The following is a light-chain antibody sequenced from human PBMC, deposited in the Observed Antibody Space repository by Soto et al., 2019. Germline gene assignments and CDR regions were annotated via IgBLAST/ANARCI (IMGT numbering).Light chain of an antibody. J-gene: IGKJ5*01. CDR2: VAF. Sequence: DIQMTQSPSSLSASVGDTVTMACRASQSIALSVNWYQQKPGKAPKLLIYVAFTLESGVPSRFSGSGSGTEFTPTIRSLQPEDFPTYYCQQSLRSPLTLAQGTRLEIK. CDR1: QSIALS. V-gene: IGKV1-39*01. CDR3: QQSLRSPLT.